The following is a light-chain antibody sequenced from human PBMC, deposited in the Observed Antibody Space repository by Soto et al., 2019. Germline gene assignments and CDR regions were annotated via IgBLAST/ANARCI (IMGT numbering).Light chain of an antibody. J-gene: IGKJ3*01. V-gene: IGKV3-20*01. CDR3: QHYGASPGA. CDR2: DVS. Sequence: EVVLTQSLGTLSLSPGERGALSCRASQTISRNAVAWYQQRPGQAPTLLIYDVSSRATGIPDRFSGSGSRTDFTLTISRLEPEDFAVYYCQHYGASPGAFGPGTKVDIK. CDR1: QTISRNA.